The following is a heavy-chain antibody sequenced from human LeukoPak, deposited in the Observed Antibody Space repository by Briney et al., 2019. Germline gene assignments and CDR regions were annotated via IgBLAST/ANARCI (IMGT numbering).Heavy chain of an antibody. Sequence: KGSETLSLTCAVYGGSFSGYYWSWIRQPPGKGLEWIGEINHSGSTNYNPSLKSRVTISVDTSKNQFSLKLTSVTAADTAVYYCARQTGSGLFILPGGQGTLVTVSS. CDR3: ARQTGSGLFILP. D-gene: IGHD3/OR15-3a*01. CDR1: GGSFSGYY. J-gene: IGHJ4*02. CDR2: INHSGST. V-gene: IGHV4-34*01.